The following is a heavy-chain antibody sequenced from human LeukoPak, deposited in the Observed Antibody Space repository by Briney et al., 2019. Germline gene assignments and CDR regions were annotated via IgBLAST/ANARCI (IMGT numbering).Heavy chain of an antibody. J-gene: IGHJ6*03. CDR2: INPNSGGT. D-gene: IGHD3-22*01. V-gene: IGHV1-2*02. CDR3: ARGPYYYDSSGSYYYYMDV. CDR1: GYTFTGYY. Sequence: ASVKVSCKASGYTFTGYYMHWVRQAPGQGLEWMGWINPNSGGTDYAQKFQGRVTMTRDTSISTAYMELSRLRSEDTAVYYCARGPYYYDSSGSYYYYMDVWGKGTTVTVSS.